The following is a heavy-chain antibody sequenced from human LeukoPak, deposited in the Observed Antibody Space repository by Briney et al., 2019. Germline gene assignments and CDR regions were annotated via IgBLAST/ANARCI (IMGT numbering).Heavy chain of an antibody. CDR3: ARDIYYYYGMDV. CDR1: GLTFSGYA. CDR2: ISYDGSNK. V-gene: IGHV3-30-3*01. J-gene: IGHJ6*02. Sequence: GGSLRLSCAASGLTFSGYAMHWVRQAPGNGLEWVAVISYDGSNKYYADSEKGRFTISRDNSKNTLYLQMNSLRAEDTAVYYCARDIYYYYGMDVWGQGTTVTVSS.